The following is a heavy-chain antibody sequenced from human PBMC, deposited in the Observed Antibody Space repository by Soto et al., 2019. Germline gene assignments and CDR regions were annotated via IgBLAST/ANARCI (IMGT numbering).Heavy chain of an antibody. Sequence: QVQLVQSGAEVKKPGASVKVSCKASGYTFTSYGISWVRQAPGQGLEWMGWISAYNGNTNYAQKLQGRVTMTTDISTSTAYMELRSLRSDDTAVYYCARDLSSWYLTLAVAFDIWGQGTMVTVSS. CDR2: ISAYNGNT. CDR3: ARDLSSWYLTLAVAFDI. V-gene: IGHV1-18*01. J-gene: IGHJ3*02. CDR1: GYTFTSYG. D-gene: IGHD6-13*01.